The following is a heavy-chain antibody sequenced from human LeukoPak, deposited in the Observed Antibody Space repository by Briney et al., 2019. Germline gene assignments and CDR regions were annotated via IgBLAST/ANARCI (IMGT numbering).Heavy chain of an antibody. CDR1: GFTFSSYG. CDR2: ISYDGSNK. J-gene: IGHJ5*02. V-gene: IGHV3-30*18. Sequence: GGSLRLSCAASGFTFSSYGMHWVRQAPRKGLEWVAVISYDGSNKYYAGSVKGRFTISRDNSKNTLYLQMNSLRAEDTAVYYCAKDRHGSSSWSGGFDPWGQGTLVTVSS. D-gene: IGHD6-13*01. CDR3: AKDRHGSSSWSGGFDP.